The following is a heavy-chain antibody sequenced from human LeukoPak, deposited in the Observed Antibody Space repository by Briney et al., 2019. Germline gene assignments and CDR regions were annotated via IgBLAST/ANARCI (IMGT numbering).Heavy chain of an antibody. CDR2: ITSSSNI. CDR3: ARGVDN. V-gene: IGHV3-48*01. CDR1: GFTFSSYS. Sequence: GGSLRLSCAASGFTFSSYSMNWVRQAPGKGLEWVSHITSSSNIYYADSVKGRFTISRDNAKNSLYLQMNSLRAEDTAVYYCARGVDNWGQGTLVTVSS. J-gene: IGHJ4*02.